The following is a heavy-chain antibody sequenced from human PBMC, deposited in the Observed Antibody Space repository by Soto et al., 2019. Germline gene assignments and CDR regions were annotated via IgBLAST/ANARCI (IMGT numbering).Heavy chain of an antibody. Sequence: GGSLRLSCAASGFTFSNAWMNWVRQAPGKGLEWVGRIKNKSDGGTTDYAATVKGTFTISRDDSKNTLYLQMNRLKTEETAVYYCTTDGRTEPDYWGLGTLVTVSS. CDR3: TTDGRTEPDY. J-gene: IGHJ4*02. CDR1: GFTFSNAW. V-gene: IGHV3-15*07. CDR2: IKNKSDGGTT.